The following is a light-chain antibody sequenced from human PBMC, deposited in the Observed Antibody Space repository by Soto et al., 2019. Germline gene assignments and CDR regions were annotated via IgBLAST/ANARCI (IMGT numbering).Light chain of an antibody. V-gene: IGKV1-39*01. J-gene: IGKJ1*01. CDR2: DAS. CDR1: QSISNY. Sequence: DIQMTQSPSSLSASVLYIVTITFRSSQSISNYLNWYQQKPGKAPKVLIYDASSLQSGVPSRFSGSGSGTDITLTISSLQPEDFATYYCQQSYTTPPWTFGQGTKVDIK. CDR3: QQSYTTPPWT.